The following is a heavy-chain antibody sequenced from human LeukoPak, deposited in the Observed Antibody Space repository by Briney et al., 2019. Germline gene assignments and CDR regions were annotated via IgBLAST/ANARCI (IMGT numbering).Heavy chain of an antibody. Sequence: NPWGSLRLSCAASGFTFSSYSMNWVRQAPGKGLEWVSSISSSSSYIYYADSVKGRFTISRDNAKNSLYLQMNSLRAEDTAVYYRAREGGGTTVSPWYYYYYMDVWGKGTTVTVSS. D-gene: IGHD4-17*01. CDR3: AREGGGTTVSPWYYYYYMDV. CDR1: GFTFSSYS. V-gene: IGHV3-21*01. J-gene: IGHJ6*03. CDR2: ISSSSSYI.